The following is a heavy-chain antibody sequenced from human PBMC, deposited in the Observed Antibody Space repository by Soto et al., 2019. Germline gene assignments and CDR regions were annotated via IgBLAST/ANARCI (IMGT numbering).Heavy chain of an antibody. Sequence: SVNVSCKASGYTFTSYGIIWVRQAPGQVLAWMGWIGANNGNTNYAQKLQRRVTMTTDTSTSTAYIELRTLRSDETAVHYCARVRDIVVVVAARGGGYAFHICGQGTMVTVSS. V-gene: IGHV1-18*01. J-gene: IGHJ3*02. CDR2: IGANNGNT. CDR1: GYTFTSYG. D-gene: IGHD2-15*01. CDR3: ARVRDIVVVVAARGGGYAFHI.